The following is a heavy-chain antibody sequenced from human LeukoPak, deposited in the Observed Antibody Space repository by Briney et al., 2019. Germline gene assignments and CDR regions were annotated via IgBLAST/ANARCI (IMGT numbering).Heavy chain of an antibody. CDR1: GGSISSSAYF. Sequence: PSETLSLTCTVSGGSISSSAYFWGWIRQPPGKGLEWIGSIYYTGSTYYSPSLKSRVTISVHTSKNQFSLKLSSVTAADTAVYYCARESFRFSFDYWGQGTLVTVSS. D-gene: IGHD3-16*02. J-gene: IGHJ4*02. V-gene: IGHV4-39*07. CDR3: ARESFRFSFDY. CDR2: IYYTGST.